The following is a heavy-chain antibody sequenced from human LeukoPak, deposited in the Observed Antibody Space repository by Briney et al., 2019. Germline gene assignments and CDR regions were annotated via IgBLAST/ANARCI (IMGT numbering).Heavy chain of an antibody. D-gene: IGHD4-11*01. CDR1: GFSLTTTGVG. Sequence: ESGPTLVKPTQTLTLTCTFSGFSLTTTGVGVGWIRQTPGKAIEWLALIYWNNDNRYSPSLRSRLTIIKDTSKNLVVLIMANMNPADTATYHCVHCGDYRFTYYFDYRGQGTPVTVSS. V-gene: IGHV2-5*01. CDR3: VHCGDYRFTYYFDY. CDR2: IYWNNDN. J-gene: IGHJ4*02.